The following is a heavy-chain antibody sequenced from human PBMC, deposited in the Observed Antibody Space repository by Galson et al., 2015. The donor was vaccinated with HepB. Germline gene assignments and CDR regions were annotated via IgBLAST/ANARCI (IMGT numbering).Heavy chain of an antibody. Sequence: SVKVSCKASGYTFTSYYMHWVRQAPGQGLEWMGIINPSGGSTSYAQKFQGRVTMTRDTSTSTVYMELRSLRSEDTAVYYCARGPYCTSTSCSEPDYYFYYMDLWGEGTTVTVSS. CDR3: ARGPYCTSTSCSEPDYYFYYMDL. V-gene: IGHV1-46*01. CDR2: INPSGGST. J-gene: IGHJ6*03. CDR1: GYTFTSYY. D-gene: IGHD2-2*01.